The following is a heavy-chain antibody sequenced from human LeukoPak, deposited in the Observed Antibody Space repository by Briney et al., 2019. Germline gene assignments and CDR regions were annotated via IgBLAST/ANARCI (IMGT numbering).Heavy chain of an antibody. V-gene: IGHV1-69*01. J-gene: IGHJ3*02. CDR2: IIPIFGTA. D-gene: IGHD6-13*01. CDR3: ARQNSRDAFDI. Sequence: SVKVSRKASGGTFSSNAINWVRQAPGQGLEWMGGIIPIFGTANYAQKFQGRVTITADESTTTAYMELSSLRSEDTAVYYCARQNSRDAFDIWGQGTMVTVSS. CDR1: GGTFSSNA.